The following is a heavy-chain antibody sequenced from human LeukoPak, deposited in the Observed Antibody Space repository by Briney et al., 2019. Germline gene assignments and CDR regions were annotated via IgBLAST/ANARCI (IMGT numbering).Heavy chain of an antibody. CDR3: ASLAEYYYGRDV. J-gene: IGHJ6*02. V-gene: IGHV3-48*01. CDR2: ISSSSSTI. D-gene: IGHD1-14*01. CDR1: GFTFSSYA. Sequence: GGCLRLSCAASGFTFSSYAMTWVRQAPGKGLEWVSYISSSSSTIYYADSVKGRFTISRDNAKNSLYLQMNSLRAEDTAVYYCASLAEYYYGRDVWGQGTTVTVSS.